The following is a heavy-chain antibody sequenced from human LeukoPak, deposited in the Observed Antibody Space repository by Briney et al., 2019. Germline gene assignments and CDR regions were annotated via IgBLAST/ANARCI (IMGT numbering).Heavy chain of an antibody. D-gene: IGHD3-22*01. Sequence: PSETLSLTCTVSGGSISSYYWSWIRQPPGKGLEWIGFIYYSGSTNYNPSLKSRVTISLDTSKNQFSLKLSSVTAADTAVYYCARVYCDSRGYYHFDYWGRGTLVTVSS. V-gene: IGHV4-59*12. J-gene: IGHJ4*02. CDR1: GGSISSYY. CDR3: ARVYCDSRGYYHFDY. CDR2: IYYSGST.